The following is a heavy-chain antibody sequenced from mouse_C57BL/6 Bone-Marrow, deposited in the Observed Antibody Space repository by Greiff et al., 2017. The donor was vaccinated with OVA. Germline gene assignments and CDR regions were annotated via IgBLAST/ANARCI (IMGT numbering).Heavy chain of an antibody. CDR2: IRLKSDNYAT. Sequence: EVKVEESGGGLVQPGGSMKLSCVASGFTFSHYWMNWVRQSPEKGLEWVAQIRLKSDNYATHYVESVKGRFVISRDDSKSSVYLQMNNLRAEDNGIYYCTRRFAYWGQGTLITVSA. CDR1: GFTFSHYW. CDR3: TRRFAY. V-gene: IGHV6-3*01. J-gene: IGHJ3*01.